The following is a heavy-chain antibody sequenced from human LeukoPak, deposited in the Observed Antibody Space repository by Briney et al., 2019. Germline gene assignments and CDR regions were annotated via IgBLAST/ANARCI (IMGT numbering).Heavy chain of an antibody. V-gene: IGHV3-15*01. Sequence: GRSLRLSCPASGFTFSNAWMSWVRQAPGKGLEWVGRIKSKTDGGTTDYAGPVKGRFTISRDDSKNTLYLQMNSLKTEDTAVYYCTRDRSYGYWGQGSLVTGAS. CDR3: TRDRSYGY. J-gene: IGHJ4*02. CDR2: IKSKTDGGTT. D-gene: IGHD1-26*01. CDR1: GFTFSNAW.